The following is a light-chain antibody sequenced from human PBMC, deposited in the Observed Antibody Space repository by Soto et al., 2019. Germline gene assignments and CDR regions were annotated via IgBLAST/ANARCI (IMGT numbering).Light chain of an antibody. V-gene: IGLV2-8*01. J-gene: IGLJ1*01. CDR3: SSHTTSSALQV. CDR2: EVT. CDR1: SSDVGAFDY. Sequence: QSALTQPPSASGSPGQSVTISCTGTSSDVGAFDYVSWYQQYPGKAPKLIIHEVTKRPSGVPDRFSGSKSGNTASLTISGLQAEDEADYYCSSHTTSSALQVFGTGTKVTVL.